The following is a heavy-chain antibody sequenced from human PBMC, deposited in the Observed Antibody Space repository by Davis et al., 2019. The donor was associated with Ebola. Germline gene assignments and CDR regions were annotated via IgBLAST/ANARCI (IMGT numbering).Heavy chain of an antibody. V-gene: IGHV1-18*04. CDR3: ARRGDYDPWFDP. Sequence: ASVKVSCKASGYTFNSYVISWVRQAPGQGLEWMGWISAYNGNTNYAQKLQGRVTMTTDTSTSTAHMELSNVRPDDTAVYYCARRGDYDPWFDPWGQGTLVTVSS. CDR1: GYTFNSYV. CDR2: ISAYNGNT. D-gene: IGHD4-17*01. J-gene: IGHJ5*02.